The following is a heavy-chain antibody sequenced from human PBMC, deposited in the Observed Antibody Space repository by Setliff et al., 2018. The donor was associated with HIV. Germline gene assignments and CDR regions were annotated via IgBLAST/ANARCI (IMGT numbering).Heavy chain of an antibody. CDR1: GGTFRNYA. V-gene: IGHV1-69*10. D-gene: IGHD1-26*01. CDR2: IIPILGIA. CDR3: AREGRGSYYFDY. J-gene: IGHJ4*02. Sequence: SVKVSCKASGGTFRNYALSWVRQAPGQGLEWMGGIIPILGIANYAQKFQGRVTITADESTSTAYMELSSLRSEDTAVYYCAREGRGSYYFDYWGQGTLVTVSS.